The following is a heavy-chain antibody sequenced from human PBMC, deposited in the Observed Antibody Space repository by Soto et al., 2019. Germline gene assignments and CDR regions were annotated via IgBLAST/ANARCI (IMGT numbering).Heavy chain of an antibody. Sequence: GGSLRLSCAASGFTFNSYWMHWVRQAPGKGLEWVSYISSSSTTKYYADSVKGRFTISRDNAKNSLYLQMNSLRAEDTAVYYCARDGCSGSNCLNWFDPWGQGTLVTVSS. CDR1: GFTFNSYW. D-gene: IGHD2-15*01. CDR3: ARDGCSGSNCLNWFDP. V-gene: IGHV3-48*01. CDR2: ISSSSTTK. J-gene: IGHJ5*02.